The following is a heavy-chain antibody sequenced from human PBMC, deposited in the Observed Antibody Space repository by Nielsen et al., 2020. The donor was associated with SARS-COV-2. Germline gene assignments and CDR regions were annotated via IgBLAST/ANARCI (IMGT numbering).Heavy chain of an antibody. CDR3: ARDRGDGYNSGVDY. Sequence: ASVKVSCKASGYTFNRNAMNWVRQAPGQGLEWMGWINTNTGNPTYAQGFTGRFGFSLDTSVSTAYLQISSLKAEDTAVYYCARDRGDGYNSGVDYWGQGTLVTVSS. V-gene: IGHV7-4-1*02. CDR2: INTNTGNP. J-gene: IGHJ4*02. D-gene: IGHD5-24*01. CDR1: GYTFNRNA.